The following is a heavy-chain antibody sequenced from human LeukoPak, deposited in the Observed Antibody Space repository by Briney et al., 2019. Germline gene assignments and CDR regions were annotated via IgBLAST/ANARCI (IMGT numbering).Heavy chain of an antibody. V-gene: IGHV3-21*01. CDR2: ISSSSSYI. Sequence: GGSLRLSCAASGFTFSSYSMNWVRQAPGKGLEWVSSISSSSSYIYYADSVKGRFTISRDNAKNSLYLQMNSLRAEDTAVYYCAKDYYDSSGDSGYFDCWGQGTLVTVSS. J-gene: IGHJ4*02. D-gene: IGHD3-22*01. CDR3: AKDYYDSSGDSGYFDC. CDR1: GFTFSSYS.